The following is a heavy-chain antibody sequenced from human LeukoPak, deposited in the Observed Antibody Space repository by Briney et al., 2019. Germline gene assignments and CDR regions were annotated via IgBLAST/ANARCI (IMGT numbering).Heavy chain of an antibody. V-gene: IGHV3-23*01. D-gene: IGHD5-12*01. Sequence: GGSLRLSCAASGFTFSSYAMSWVRQAPGKGLEWVSAISGSGGSTYYADSVKGRFTISRDNSKNTLYLQMNSLRAEDTAVYYCARALLVATISNFDYWGQGTLVTVSS. J-gene: IGHJ4*02. CDR3: ARALLVATISNFDY. CDR2: ISGSGGST. CDR1: GFTFSSYA.